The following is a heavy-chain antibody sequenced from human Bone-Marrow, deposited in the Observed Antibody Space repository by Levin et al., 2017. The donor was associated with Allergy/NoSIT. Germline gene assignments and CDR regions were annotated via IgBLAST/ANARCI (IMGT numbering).Heavy chain of an antibody. Sequence: SQTLSLTCTVYGGSFSGYYWSWVRQSPGKGLEWIGEVNHSGSTYYNPSHESRVTISVDTSKSQFSLNLTSVTAADTAVYYCARRDYDFWSGLTPGGGMDVWGQGTTVTVSS. CDR3: ARRDYDFWSGLTPGGGMDV. V-gene: IGHV4-34*01. D-gene: IGHD3-3*01. J-gene: IGHJ6*02. CDR2: VNHSGST. CDR1: GGSFSGYY.